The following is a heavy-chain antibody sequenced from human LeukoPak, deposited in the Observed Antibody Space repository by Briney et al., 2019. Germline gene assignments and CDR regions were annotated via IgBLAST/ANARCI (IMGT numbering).Heavy chain of an antibody. V-gene: IGHV3-9*01. CDR1: GFTFDDYA. CDR3: AKDSSGYYRYFDL. Sequence: GGSLRLSCAASGFTFDDYAMHWVRQAPGEGVEWVSGISWNIGSIGYADSVKGRFTISRDNAKNSLYLQMNSLRAEDTALYYCAKDSSGYYRYFDLWGRGTLVTVSS. CDR2: ISWNIGSI. D-gene: IGHD3-22*01. J-gene: IGHJ2*01.